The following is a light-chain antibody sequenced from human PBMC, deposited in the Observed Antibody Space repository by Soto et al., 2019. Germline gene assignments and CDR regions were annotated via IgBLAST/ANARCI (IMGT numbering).Light chain of an antibody. CDR1: SSDVGNYNL. V-gene: IGLV2-23*01. CDR2: EGS. J-gene: IGLJ1*01. Sequence: QSVLTQPASVSGSPGQSITISCTGTSSDVGNYNLVSWFQQYPGKAPKLLIYEGSKRPSGVSNRFSGSKSGNTASLTISGLQAEDEADYYCCSYAGSSTYVFGTGTKVTV. CDR3: CSYAGSSTYV.